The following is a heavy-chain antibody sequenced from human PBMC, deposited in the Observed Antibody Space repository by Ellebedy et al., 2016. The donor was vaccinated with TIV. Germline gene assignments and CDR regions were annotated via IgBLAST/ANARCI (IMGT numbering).Heavy chain of an antibody. Sequence: GESLKISCAASGSTFSSHAMAWVRQAPGKGLEWVASVTDTGNNKYYADSVKGRFTISKDIAKSTLFLQMNSLRAEDTAVYYCVRDRGRPDSFDLWGRGTMVIVSS. CDR1: GSTFSSHA. V-gene: IGHV3-30-3*01. CDR3: VRDRGRPDSFDL. J-gene: IGHJ3*01. CDR2: VTDTGNNK.